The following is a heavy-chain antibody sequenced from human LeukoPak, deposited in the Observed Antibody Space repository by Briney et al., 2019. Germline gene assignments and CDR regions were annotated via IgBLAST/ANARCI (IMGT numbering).Heavy chain of an antibody. D-gene: IGHD1-26*01. CDR2: IGTYNGNT. CDR1: GYTFTNYG. V-gene: IGHV1-18*01. Sequence: GASVKVSCKASGYTFTNYGIDWVRQAPGQGLEWMGWIGTYNGNTHYVQKLQGRVTMTTDISTSTAYMELRSLRSDDTAVYYCARDRWIVGATTFDYWGQGTLVTVSS. J-gene: IGHJ4*02. CDR3: ARDRWIVGATTFDY.